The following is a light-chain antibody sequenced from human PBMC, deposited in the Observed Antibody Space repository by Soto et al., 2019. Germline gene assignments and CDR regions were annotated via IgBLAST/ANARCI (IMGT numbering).Light chain of an antibody. Sequence: EIVMTQSPATLSVSPGERATLSCRASQSVSSNLAWYQRKPGQAPRLLIYGASSRATGIPARFSGSGSGTDFTLTISSLQSEDFALYYCQQYNNWPRTFGQGTKVEIK. J-gene: IGKJ1*01. CDR1: QSVSSN. V-gene: IGKV3-15*01. CDR2: GAS. CDR3: QQYNNWPRT.